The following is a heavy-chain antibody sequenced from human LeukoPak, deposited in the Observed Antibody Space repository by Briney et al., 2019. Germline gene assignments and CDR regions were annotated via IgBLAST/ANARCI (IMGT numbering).Heavy chain of an antibody. CDR3: ARAGHWGSDIYANSGYSDAFDV. J-gene: IGHJ3*01. CDR2: INPNSGGT. D-gene: IGHD3-22*01. V-gene: IGHV1-2*02. CDR1: GYTFTGYY. Sequence: ASVKVSCKASGYTFTGYYMHWVRQAPGQGLEWMGWINPNSGGTNYAQKFQGRVTMTRDTSISTAYMELSRLRSDDTAVYYCARAGHWGSDIYANSGYSDAFDVWGQGTMVTVTS.